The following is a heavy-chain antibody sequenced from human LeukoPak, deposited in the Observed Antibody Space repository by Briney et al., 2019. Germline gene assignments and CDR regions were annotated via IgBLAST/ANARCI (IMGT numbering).Heavy chain of an antibody. CDR3: ARGPRAGMITFGGVIAYFDY. D-gene: IGHD3-16*02. Sequence: ASVKVSCKASGYTLTGYYMHWVRQAPGQGLEWMGWINPNSGGTNYAQKFQGRVTMTRDTSISTAYMELSRLRSDDTAVYYCARGPRAGMITFGGVIAYFDYWGQGTLVTVSS. J-gene: IGHJ4*02. CDR2: INPNSGGT. V-gene: IGHV1-2*02. CDR1: GYTLTGYY.